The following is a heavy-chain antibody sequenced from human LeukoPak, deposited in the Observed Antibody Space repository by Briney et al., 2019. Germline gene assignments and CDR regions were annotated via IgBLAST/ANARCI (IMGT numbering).Heavy chain of an antibody. J-gene: IGHJ6*02. Sequence: PSGGSLRLSCAASGFTVSSNYMSWVRQAPGKGLEWVSVIYSGGSTYYADSVKGRFTISRDNSKNTLYLQMNSLRAEDTAVYYCAREGTGYSSGWSRFNYYYGMDVWGQGTTVTVSS. CDR3: AREGTGYSSGWSRFNYYYGMDV. CDR2: IYSGGST. D-gene: IGHD6-19*01. CDR1: GFTVSSNY. V-gene: IGHV3-66*01.